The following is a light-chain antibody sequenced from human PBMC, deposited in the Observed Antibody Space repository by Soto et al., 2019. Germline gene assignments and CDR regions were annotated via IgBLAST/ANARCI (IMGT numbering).Light chain of an antibody. J-gene: IGKJ1*01. CDR1: QTISSW. V-gene: IGKV1-5*03. Sequence: DIQMTQSPSTLSGSVGDRVTITCRASQTISSWLAWYQQKPGKAPKLLIYKASTLKSGVPSRFSGSGSGTEFTLTISSLQPDDFATYYCQQYHTYPRTFGQGTKV. CDR2: KAS. CDR3: QQYHTYPRT.